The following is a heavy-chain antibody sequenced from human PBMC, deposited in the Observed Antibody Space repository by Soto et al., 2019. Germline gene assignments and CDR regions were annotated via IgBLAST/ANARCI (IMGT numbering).Heavy chain of an antibody. CDR1: GGSISSGGYY. V-gene: IGHV4-31*03. CDR2: IYYSGST. J-gene: IGHJ6*02. CDR3: ARDRNWKGYYGMDV. Sequence: SETLSLTCTVSGGSISSGGYYWSWIRQHPGKGLEWIGYIYYSGSTYYNPSLKSRVTISVDTSKNQFSLKLSSVTAADTAVYYCARDRNWKGYYGMDVWGQGTTVTV. D-gene: IGHD1-1*01.